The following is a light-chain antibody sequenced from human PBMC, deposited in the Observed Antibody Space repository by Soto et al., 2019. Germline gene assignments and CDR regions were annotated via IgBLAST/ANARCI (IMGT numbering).Light chain of an antibody. Sequence: EIVVTQAPGTLSWSPGERATLCCRASQSVSSSSLAWYQQKPGQAPRLLIYGASSRATGIPDRFSGSGSGTDFTLTISRLEPEDFAVYYCQQYGSSRPFGQGTKVDIK. V-gene: IGKV3-20*01. CDR2: GAS. CDR1: QSVSSSS. CDR3: QQYGSSRP. J-gene: IGKJ1*01.